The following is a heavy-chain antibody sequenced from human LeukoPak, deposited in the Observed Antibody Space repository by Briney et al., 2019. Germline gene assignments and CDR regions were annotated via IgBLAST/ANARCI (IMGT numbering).Heavy chain of an antibody. CDR2: IGTAGDT. CDR1: GFTFSSYD. CDR3: ARGRVTGAFDI. D-gene: IGHD2-8*02. J-gene: IGHJ3*02. Sequence: QAGGSLRLSCAASGFTFSSYDMHWVRQPTGGGLEWVSGIGTAGDTYYLGSVKGRFTISRENAQNSLYLQMNSLRAGDTAVYYCARGRVTGAFDIWGQGTMVTVSS. V-gene: IGHV3-13*01.